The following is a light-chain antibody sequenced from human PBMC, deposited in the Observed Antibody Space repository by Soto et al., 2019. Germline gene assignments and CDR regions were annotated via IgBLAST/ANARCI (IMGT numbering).Light chain of an antibody. V-gene: IGKV1-39*01. CDR1: QSISTS. CDR2: ATS. CDR3: QQSHITPRT. Sequence: DIQMTQSPSSLSASVGDRITITCRASQSISTSLNWYQQKPGKGPQLLIFATSTLPSGVPSRFSGSGSGTEFTLTISSLQPEDFATYDCQQSHITPRTFGQGTHLEI. J-gene: IGKJ2*01.